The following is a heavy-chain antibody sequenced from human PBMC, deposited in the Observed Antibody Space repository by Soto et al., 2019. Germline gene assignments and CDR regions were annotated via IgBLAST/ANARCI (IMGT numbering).Heavy chain of an antibody. V-gene: IGHV4-34*01. Sequence: QVQLQQWGAGLLKPSETLSLTCAVYAGSFSGYYWSWIRQPQGKGLEWIGEINHSGSTNYNPSLKRRVTRSVYSSMNQFSLKLSSVTAADTAVYDCARGRRYITMVRAVFDPWGQGTLVTVSS. D-gene: IGHD3-10*01. CDR3: ARGRRYITMVRAVFDP. CDR2: INHSGST. CDR1: AGSFSGYY. J-gene: IGHJ5*02.